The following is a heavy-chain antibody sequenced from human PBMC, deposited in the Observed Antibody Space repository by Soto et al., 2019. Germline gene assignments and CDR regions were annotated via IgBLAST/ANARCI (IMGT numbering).Heavy chain of an antibody. Sequence: SETLSLTCAVSGGSITSGGYSWGWIRQPPGQGLEWIGYMYHSGNTYYSPSFQGHVTISADKSISTAYLQWSSLKASDTAMYYCARQTYYYDSSGYYGDDYWGQGTLVTVSS. V-gene: IGHV4-30-2*01. CDR1: GGSITSGGYS. D-gene: IGHD3-22*01. CDR2: MYHSGNT. J-gene: IGHJ4*02. CDR3: ARQTYYYDSSGYYGDDY.